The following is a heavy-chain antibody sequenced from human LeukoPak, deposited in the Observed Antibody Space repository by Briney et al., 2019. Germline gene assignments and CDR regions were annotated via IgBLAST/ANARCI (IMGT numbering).Heavy chain of an antibody. V-gene: IGHV1-2*02. Sequence: GASVKVSCKASGGTFSSYAISWVRQAPGQGLEWMGWINPNSGGTNYAQKFQGRVTMTRDTSISTAYMELSRLRSDDTAVYYCARVMEVGNYWGQGTLVTVSS. D-gene: IGHD1-26*01. CDR2: INPNSGGT. J-gene: IGHJ4*02. CDR1: GGTFSSYA. CDR3: ARVMEVGNY.